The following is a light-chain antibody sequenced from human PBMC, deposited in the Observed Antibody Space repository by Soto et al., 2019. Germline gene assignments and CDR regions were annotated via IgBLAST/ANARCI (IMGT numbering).Light chain of an antibody. CDR1: QSISSSY. CDR2: GAF. Sequence: DIVLTQSPGTLSLSPGDRATLSCRASQSISSSYLAWYQQKPGRAPRLFIYGAFIRAPGFPVRFRGTGSGSEFTLTISSLQTEDGALYYCQQYDKWPYTFGQGTNLEIK. V-gene: IGKV3-20*01. J-gene: IGKJ2*01. CDR3: QQYDKWPYT.